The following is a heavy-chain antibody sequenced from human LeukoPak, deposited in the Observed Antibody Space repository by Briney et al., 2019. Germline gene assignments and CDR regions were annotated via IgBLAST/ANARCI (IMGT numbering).Heavy chain of an antibody. D-gene: IGHD3-22*01. Sequence: ASVKVSCKASGYTFTGYYMHWVRQAPGQGLEWMGWINPNSGGTNYAQKFQGRVTMTRDTSNSTAYMELSRLRSDDTAVYYCARENDYYDSSGYAGFDYWGQGTLVTVSS. CDR3: ARENDYYDSSGYAGFDY. J-gene: IGHJ4*02. CDR1: GYTFTGYY. V-gene: IGHV1-2*02. CDR2: INPNSGGT.